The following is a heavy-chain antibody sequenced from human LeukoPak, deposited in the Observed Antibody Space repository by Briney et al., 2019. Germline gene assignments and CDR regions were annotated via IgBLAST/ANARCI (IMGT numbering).Heavy chain of an antibody. CDR1: GFTFSDYY. V-gene: IGHV3-11*04. CDR2: ISSSGSYI. Sequence: GGSLRLSCAASGFTFSDYYMSWIRQAPGKGPEWVSFISSSGSYIHYADSVKGRFTISRDNSKNTLYLQMNSLRAEDTAVYYCAKDYYGSGSLFDYWGQGTLVTVSS. J-gene: IGHJ4*02. D-gene: IGHD3-10*01. CDR3: AKDYYGSGSLFDY.